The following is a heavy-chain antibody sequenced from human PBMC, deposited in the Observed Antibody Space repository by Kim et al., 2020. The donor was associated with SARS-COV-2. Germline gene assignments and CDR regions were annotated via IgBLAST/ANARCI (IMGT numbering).Heavy chain of an antibody. D-gene: IGHD3-22*01. V-gene: IGHV3-15*01. J-gene: IGHJ4*02. CDR1: GFTFSNAW. CDR3: TSTYYYDSSHDY. CDR2: IKSKTDGGTT. Sequence: GGSLRLSCAASGFTFSNAWMSWVCQAPGKGLEWVGRIKSKTDGGTTDYAAPVKGRFTISRDDSKNTLYLQMNSLKTEDTAVYYCTSTYYYDSSHDYWGQGTLVTVSS.